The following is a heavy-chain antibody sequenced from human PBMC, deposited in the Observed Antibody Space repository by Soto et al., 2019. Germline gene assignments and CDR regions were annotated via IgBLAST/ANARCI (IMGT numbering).Heavy chain of an antibody. CDR2: ISGSGGST. CDR3: AKGRHGSGWPHFDY. V-gene: IGHV3-23*01. J-gene: IGHJ4*02. Sequence: PGGSLRLSCAASGFTFSSYAMSWVRQAPGKGLEWVSAISGSGGSTYYADSVKGRFTISRDNSKNALYLQMNSLRAEDTAVYYCAKGRHGSGWPHFDYWGQGTLVTVSS. D-gene: IGHD6-19*01. CDR1: GFTFSSYA.